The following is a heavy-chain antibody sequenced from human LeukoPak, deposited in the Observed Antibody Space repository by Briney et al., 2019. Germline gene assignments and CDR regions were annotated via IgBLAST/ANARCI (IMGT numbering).Heavy chain of an antibody. Sequence: GGSLRLSCAASGFTFSSYAMSWVRQAPGKGLEWVSAISGSGGSTYYADSVKGRFTISRDNSKNTLYLQMNSLRAEDTAVYYSAHVAGWAAAGTYYFDYWGQGTLVTVSS. D-gene: IGHD6-13*01. CDR3: AHVAGWAAAGTYYFDY. V-gene: IGHV3-23*01. J-gene: IGHJ4*02. CDR2: ISGSGGST. CDR1: GFTFSSYA.